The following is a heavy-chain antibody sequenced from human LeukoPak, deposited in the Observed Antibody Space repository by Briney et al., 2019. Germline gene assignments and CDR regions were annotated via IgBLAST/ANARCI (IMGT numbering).Heavy chain of an antibody. CDR1: GFTYSSYS. Sequence: GGSLRLSCAASGFTYSSYSMNWVRQAPGTGLEWVSSITSNTNYIYYADSVKGRFTISRDNAKNSLYLQMNSLRAEDTAVYYCARDLMIATVGEDAFDIWGQGTMVIVSS. D-gene: IGHD6-13*01. J-gene: IGHJ3*02. CDR3: ARDLMIATVGEDAFDI. CDR2: ITSNTNYI. V-gene: IGHV3-21*01.